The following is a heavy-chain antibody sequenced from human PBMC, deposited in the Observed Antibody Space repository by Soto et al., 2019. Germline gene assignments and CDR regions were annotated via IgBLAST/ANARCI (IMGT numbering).Heavy chain of an antibody. D-gene: IGHD3-22*01. Sequence: ASVKVSCKASGYTFTGYYMHWVRQAPGQGLEWMGWINPNSGGTNYAQKFQGWVTMTRDTSISTAYMELSSLRSEDTAVYYCARDHATYYYDSSGYYPTRYFDLWGRGTLVTVSS. CDR3: ARDHATYYYDSSGYYPTRYFDL. J-gene: IGHJ2*01. CDR1: GYTFTGYY. CDR2: INPNSGGT. V-gene: IGHV1-2*04.